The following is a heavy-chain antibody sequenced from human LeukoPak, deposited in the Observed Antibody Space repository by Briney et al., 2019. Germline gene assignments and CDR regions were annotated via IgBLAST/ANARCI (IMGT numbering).Heavy chain of an antibody. V-gene: IGHV3-30-3*01. J-gene: IGHJ4*02. CDR2: ISYDGSNK. D-gene: IGHD5-24*01. CDR1: GFTFSSYA. CDR3: ARDGGVGDGYEAIDY. Sequence: PGGSLRLSCAASGFTFSSYAMHWVRQAPGKGLEWVAVISYDGSNKYYADSVKGRFTISRDNSKNTLYLQMNSLRAEDTAVYYCARDGGVGDGYEAIDYWGQGTLVTVSS.